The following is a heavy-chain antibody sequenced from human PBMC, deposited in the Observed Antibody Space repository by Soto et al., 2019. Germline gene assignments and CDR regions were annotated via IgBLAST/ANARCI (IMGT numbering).Heavy chain of an antibody. CDR2: IYDSGST. CDR3: ARGTKYYYQGMDV. V-gene: IGHV4-59*01. CDR1: GDSINNYY. Sequence: QVQPQESGPGLVKPSETLSLTCSVSGDSINNYYWTWIRQPPGKGLEWIGYIYDSGSTSYNPSLKTRLTISVDTSKNQFSLKLKSVTAADTAVYYCARGTKYYYQGMDVWGQGTTVTVSS. J-gene: IGHJ6*02.